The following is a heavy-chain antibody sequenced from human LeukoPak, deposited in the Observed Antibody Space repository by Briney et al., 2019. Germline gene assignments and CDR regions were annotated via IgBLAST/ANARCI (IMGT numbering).Heavy chain of an antibody. Sequence: SETLSLTCAVYGGSFSGYYWSWIRQPPGKGLEWIGEINHSGSTNYNPSLKSRVTISVDTSKNQFSPKLSSVTAADTAVYYCARERNYGGKWVPARHYYYYYYMDVWGKGTTVTVSS. CDR1: GGSFSGYY. J-gene: IGHJ6*03. V-gene: IGHV4-34*01. CDR3: ARERNYGGKWVPARHYYYYYYMDV. D-gene: IGHD4-23*01. CDR2: INHSGST.